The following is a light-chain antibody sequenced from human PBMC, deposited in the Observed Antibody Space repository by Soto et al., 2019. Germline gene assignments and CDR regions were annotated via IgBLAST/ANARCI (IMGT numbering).Light chain of an antibody. Sequence: EIVLTQSPATLSLSPGERATLSCRASQSVSSYLAWYQQKPGQAPRLLIYDSSNRATGIPARFSGSGSGTDFTLTISSLEPEDFAIYHCQQRSNWPPLTFGGGTTVEIK. J-gene: IGKJ4*01. CDR1: QSVSSY. V-gene: IGKV3-11*01. CDR3: QQRSNWPPLT. CDR2: DSS.